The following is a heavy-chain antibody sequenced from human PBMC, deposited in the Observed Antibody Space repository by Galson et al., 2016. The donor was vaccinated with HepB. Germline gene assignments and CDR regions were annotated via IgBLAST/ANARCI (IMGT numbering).Heavy chain of an antibody. CDR1: GFSFSSYA. CDR3: ARVQFSSGPYWFFDL. V-gene: IGHV3-23*01. CDR2: ITSGGTT. D-gene: IGHD5-18*01. Sequence: SLRLSCAASGFSFSSYAMSWVRQAPGKGLEWVSGITSGGTTYYADSVKGRFTISRDNSKNILYLQMKSLRDEDTAVYYCARVQFSSGPYWFFDLWGRGTLVTVSS. J-gene: IGHJ2*01.